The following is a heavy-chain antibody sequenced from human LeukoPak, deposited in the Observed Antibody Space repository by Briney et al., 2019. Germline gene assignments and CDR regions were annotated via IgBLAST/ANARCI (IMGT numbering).Heavy chain of an antibody. CDR3: AKRGVVIRVILVGFHKEAYYFDS. V-gene: IGHV3-23*01. Sequence: PGGSLRLSCAVSGITLSNYGVSWVRQAPGKGLEWVAGISDSGGRTNYADSVKGRFTISRDNPKNTLYLQMNSLRAEDTAVYFCAKRGVVIRVILVGFHKEAYYFDSWGQGALVIVSS. CDR1: GITLSNYG. CDR2: ISDSGGRT. J-gene: IGHJ4*02. D-gene: IGHD3-22*01.